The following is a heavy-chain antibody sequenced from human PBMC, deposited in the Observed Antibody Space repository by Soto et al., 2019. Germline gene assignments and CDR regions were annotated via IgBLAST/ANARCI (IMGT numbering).Heavy chain of an antibody. Sequence: PGGSLRLSCAASGFTFSSYAMSWVRQAPGKGLEWVSAISGSGGSTYYADSVKGRFTISRDNSKNTLYLQMNSLRAEDTAVYYCAKDGGGLGDFWSAYDTGPYYDYGMDVWGQGTTVTVSS. CDR3: AKDGGGLGDFWSAYDTGPYYDYGMDV. J-gene: IGHJ6*02. V-gene: IGHV3-23*01. D-gene: IGHD3-3*01. CDR2: ISGSGGST. CDR1: GFTFSSYA.